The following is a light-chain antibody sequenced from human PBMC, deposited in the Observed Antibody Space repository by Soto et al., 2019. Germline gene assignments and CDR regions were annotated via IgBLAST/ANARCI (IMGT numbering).Light chain of an antibody. CDR3: QQYGSSPFT. CDR2: DAS. J-gene: IGKJ3*01. CDR1: QSVSTY. V-gene: IGKV3-20*01. Sequence: EIVLTQSPATLSLSPGERATLSCRASQSVSTYFAWYQQKPGQAPRLLIYDASTRATGIPARFSGSGSGTDFTLTISRLEPEDFAVYYCQQYGSSPFTFGPGTKGIS.